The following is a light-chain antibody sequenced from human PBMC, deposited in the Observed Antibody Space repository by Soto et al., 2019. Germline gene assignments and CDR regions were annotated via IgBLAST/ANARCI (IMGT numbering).Light chain of an antibody. CDR3: QQYYSTPQD. CDR2: WAY. Sequence: DIVMTQSPDSLAVSLGERATINCKSSQSVLYSSNNKNYLAWYQQKPGQPPKLLIYWAYTRESGVPDRFSVSGSGTDFTLTISSLQAEDVAVYYCQQYYSTPQDFGGGTKVEIK. CDR1: QSVLYSSNNKNY. J-gene: IGKJ4*01. V-gene: IGKV4-1*01.